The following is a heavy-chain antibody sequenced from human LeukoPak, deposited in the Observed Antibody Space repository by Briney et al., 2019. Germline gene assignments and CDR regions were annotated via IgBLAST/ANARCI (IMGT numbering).Heavy chain of an antibody. D-gene: IGHD3-22*01. CDR1: GFTFSTYG. Sequence: GRSLRLSCVASGFTFSTYGMHWVRQAPGKGLEWVAVISYDGSQKNYADSVEGRFTISRDNSKNTLDLQMNSLRAEDTAVFYCAKNMHYSDSSGYYLPVFWGQGTLVTVSS. CDR3: AKNMHYSDSSGYYLPVF. CDR2: ISYDGSQK. J-gene: IGHJ4*02. V-gene: IGHV3-30*18.